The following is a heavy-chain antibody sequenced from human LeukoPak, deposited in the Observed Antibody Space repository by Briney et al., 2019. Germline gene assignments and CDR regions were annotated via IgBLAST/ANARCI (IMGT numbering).Heavy chain of an antibody. CDR2: IYTSGST. V-gene: IGHV4-4*07. J-gene: IGHJ6*03. CDR1: GGFISSYY. D-gene: IGHD6-19*01. CDR3: ARDAIAVAGGYYYYYMDV. Sequence: SETLSLTCTVSGGFISSYYWSWIRQPAGKGLEWIGRIYTSGSTNYNPSLKSRVTMSVGTSKNQFSLKLSSVTAADTAVYYCARDAIAVAGGYYYYYMDVWGKGTTVTVSS.